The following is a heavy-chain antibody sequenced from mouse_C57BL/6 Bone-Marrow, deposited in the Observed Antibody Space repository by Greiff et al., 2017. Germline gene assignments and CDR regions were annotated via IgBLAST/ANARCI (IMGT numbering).Heavy chain of an antibody. D-gene: IGHD2-4*01. CDR1: GFTFSDYG. CDR3: ARRGLRPLYWYFDV. V-gene: IGHV5-17*01. CDR2: ISSGSSTI. Sequence: EVQRVESGGGLVKPGGSLKLSCVASGFTFSDYGMHWVRQAPEKGLEWVAYISSGSSTIYYADTVKGRFTISRDNAKNTLFLQMTSLRSEDTAMYYCARRGLRPLYWYFDVWGTGTTVTVSS. J-gene: IGHJ1*03.